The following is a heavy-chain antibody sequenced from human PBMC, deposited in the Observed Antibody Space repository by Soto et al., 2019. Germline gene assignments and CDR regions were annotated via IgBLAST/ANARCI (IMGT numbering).Heavy chain of an antibody. J-gene: IGHJ3*02. D-gene: IGHD6-19*01. CDR3: AKDRQWLVLRRAFDI. CDR2: ISPSSSFL. Sequence: PGGSLRLSCAASGFRFHTYYMIWVRQAPGRGLEWVSSISPSSSFLNYADSVKGRFTISRDNAKNSLYLQMNSLRAEDTALYYCAKDRQWLVLRRAFDIWGQGTMVTVSS. CDR1: GFRFHTYY. V-gene: IGHV3-21*04.